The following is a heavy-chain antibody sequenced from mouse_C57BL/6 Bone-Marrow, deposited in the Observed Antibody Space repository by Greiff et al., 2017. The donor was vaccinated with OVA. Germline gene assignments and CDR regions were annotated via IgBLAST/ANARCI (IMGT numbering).Heavy chain of an antibody. J-gene: IGHJ2*01. D-gene: IGHD1-1*01. Sequence: QVQLQQPGTELVKPGASVKLSCKASGYTFTSYWMHWVKQRPGQGLEWIGNINPSNGGTNYNEKFKSKATLTVDKSSSTAYMQLSSLTSEYSAVDYYARSDNFGSNYDDWGKGTTLTVSS. CDR1: GYTFTSYW. V-gene: IGHV1-53*01. CDR3: ARSDNFGSNYDD. CDR2: INPSNGGT.